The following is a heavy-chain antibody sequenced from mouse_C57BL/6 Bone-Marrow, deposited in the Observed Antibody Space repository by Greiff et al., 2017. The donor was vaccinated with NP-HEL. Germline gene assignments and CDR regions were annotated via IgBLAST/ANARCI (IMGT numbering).Heavy chain of an antibody. D-gene: IGHD2-2*01. V-gene: IGHV1-55*01. CDR1: GYTFTSYW. Sequence: VQLQQPGAELVKPGASVKMSCKASGYTFTSYWITWVKQRPGQGLEWIGDIYPGSGSTNYNEKFKSKATLTVDTSSSTAYMQLSSLTSEDSAVYYCARSGGGYDGFAYWGQGTLVTVSA. CDR2: IYPGSGST. J-gene: IGHJ3*01. CDR3: ARSGGGYDGFAY.